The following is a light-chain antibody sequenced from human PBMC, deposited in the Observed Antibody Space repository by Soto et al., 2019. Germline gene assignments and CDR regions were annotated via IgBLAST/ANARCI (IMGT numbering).Light chain of an antibody. CDR2: DAS. Sequence: DIQMTQSPSSLSASVGDRVTITCQASQDISNYLNWYQQKPGKAPKLLIFDASSLESGVPSRFSGGGSGTEFTLTISSLQPDDFATYYCQQYQTYPWTFGQGTKVDIK. V-gene: IGKV1-5*01. CDR1: QDISNY. CDR3: QQYQTYPWT. J-gene: IGKJ1*01.